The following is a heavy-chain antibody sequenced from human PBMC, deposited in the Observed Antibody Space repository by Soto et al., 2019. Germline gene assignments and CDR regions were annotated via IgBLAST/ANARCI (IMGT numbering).Heavy chain of an antibody. D-gene: IGHD2-15*01. CDR1: GFTFRTYT. Sequence: EVQLVESGGGLVKPGGSLRLSCVASGFTFRTYTMNWVRQAPGKGLEWVSGIRGFSPYTFYAESVKGRFTISRDNAKNSLYLQMNSLGVEDTAVYYCARDRGYDAHDYYYNAMDVWGQGTTDTVSS. J-gene: IGHJ6*02. V-gene: IGHV3-21*01. CDR2: IRGFSPYT. CDR3: ARDRGYDAHDYYYNAMDV.